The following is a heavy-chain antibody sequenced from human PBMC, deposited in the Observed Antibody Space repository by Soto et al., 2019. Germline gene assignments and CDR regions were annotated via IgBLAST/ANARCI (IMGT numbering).Heavy chain of an antibody. V-gene: IGHV1-8*01. J-gene: IGHJ6*02. D-gene: IGHD6-13*01. CDR2: MNPNSGNT. Sequence: QVQLVQSGAEVKKPGASVKVSCKASGYTFTSYDINWVRQATGQGLEWMGWMNPNSGNTGYAQKFQGRVTMTRNTSISTAYMELTSLGSEHTAVYYCARRGYSSSWYYYYYYGMDVWGQGTTVTVSS. CDR3: ARRGYSSSWYYYYYYGMDV. CDR1: GYTFTSYD.